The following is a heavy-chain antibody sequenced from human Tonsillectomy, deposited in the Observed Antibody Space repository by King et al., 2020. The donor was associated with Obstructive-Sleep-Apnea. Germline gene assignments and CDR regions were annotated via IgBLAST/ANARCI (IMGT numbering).Heavy chain of an antibody. CDR2: ICWNSGNI. CDR1: GVNLDDYA. V-gene: IGHV3-9*01. Sequence: VQLVESGGGLVQPGRSLRLSCAASGVNLDDYAMHWVRQVPGKGLGWVSGICWNSGNIGYADSVKGRFTITRDNAKKSLYLQMNSLRAEDTALYYCAKDMGFDTGGGFDYWGQGALVTVFS. D-gene: IGHD1-26*01. CDR3: AKDMGFDTGGGFDY. J-gene: IGHJ4*02.